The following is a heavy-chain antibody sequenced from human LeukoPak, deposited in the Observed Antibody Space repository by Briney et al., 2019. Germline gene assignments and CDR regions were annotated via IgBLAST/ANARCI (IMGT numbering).Heavy chain of an antibody. J-gene: IGHJ3*02. CDR1: GGSISSSSYY. V-gene: IGHV4-39*07. CDR3: ARDNEGSMIVVVNAFDI. D-gene: IGHD3-22*01. CDR2: IYYSGST. Sequence: SETLSLTCTVSGGSISSSSYYWGWIRQPPGKGLEWIGSIYYSGSTYYNPSLKSRVTISVDTSKNQFSLKLSSVTAADTAVYDCARDNEGSMIVVVNAFDIWGQGTMVTVSS.